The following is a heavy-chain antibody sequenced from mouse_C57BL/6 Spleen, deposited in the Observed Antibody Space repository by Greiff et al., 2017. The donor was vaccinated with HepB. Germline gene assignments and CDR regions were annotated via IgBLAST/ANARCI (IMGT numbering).Heavy chain of an antibody. Sequence: QVQLQQSGPELVKPGASVKISCKASGYAFSSSWMNWVKQRPGKGLEWIGRIYPGDGDTNYNGKFKGKATLTADKSSSTAYMQLRSLTSEDSAVYFCARDGNHWYFDYWGQGTTLTVSS. V-gene: IGHV1-82*01. J-gene: IGHJ2*01. D-gene: IGHD2-1*01. CDR2: IYPGDGDT. CDR1: GYAFSSSW. CDR3: ARDGNHWYFDY.